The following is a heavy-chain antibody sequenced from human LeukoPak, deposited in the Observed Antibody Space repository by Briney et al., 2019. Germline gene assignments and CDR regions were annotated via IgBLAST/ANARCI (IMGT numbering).Heavy chain of an antibody. CDR3: ARVGDYYDSSGSTHLDC. CDR1: GYTFTGYY. V-gene: IGHV1-2*02. D-gene: IGHD3-22*01. CDR2: INPNSGGT. Sequence: GASVKVSCKASGYTFTGYYMHWVRQAPGQGLEWMGWINPNSGGTNYAQKFQGRVTMTRDTSISTAYMELSRLRSDDTAVYYCARVGDYYDSSGSTHLDCWGQGTLVTVSS. J-gene: IGHJ4*02.